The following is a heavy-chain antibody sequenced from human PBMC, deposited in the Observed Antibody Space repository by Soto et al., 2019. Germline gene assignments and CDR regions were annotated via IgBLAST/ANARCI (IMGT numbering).Heavy chain of an antibody. CDR3: AKAHIPTKYYGSGIYYYGLDG. D-gene: IGHD3-10*01. CDR1: GFTFSTSA. Sequence: GGSLRLSCAASGFTFSTSAMHWVRQAPGKGLEWVALISYHGSNKYYGDSVEGRFTISRDSSTNTLYLQMNSLRAEDTAVYYCAKAHIPTKYYGSGIYYYGLDGWGQGTMVTVSS. J-gene: IGHJ6*02. V-gene: IGHV3-30-3*01. CDR2: ISYHGSNK.